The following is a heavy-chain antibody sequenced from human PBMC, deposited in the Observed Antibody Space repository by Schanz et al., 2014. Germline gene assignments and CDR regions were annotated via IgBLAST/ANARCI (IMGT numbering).Heavy chain of an antibody. D-gene: IGHD1-1*01. CDR3: VRELSGGTFDY. V-gene: IGHV1-18*04. CDR2: ISPYNGNT. CDR1: GYTFTSYG. Sequence: QVQLVQSGAEVKKPGASVKVSCKASGYTFTSYGITWVRQAPGQRLEWMGWISPYNGNTNYAQKVQGRVTMTRDTSSTTAYMELNSLRSDDTAVYYCVRELSGGTFDYWGQGALVTVSS. J-gene: IGHJ4*02.